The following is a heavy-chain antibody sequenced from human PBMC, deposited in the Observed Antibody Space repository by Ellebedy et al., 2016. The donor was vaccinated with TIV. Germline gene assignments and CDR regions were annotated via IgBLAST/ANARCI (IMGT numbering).Heavy chain of an antibody. Sequence: GGSLRLSCAASGFTFSSRGMNWVRQAPGKGLQWVSYISSNFRYRNYTDSVKGRFTISRDNAKNSLSLQMDSLRAEDTAIYFCVTDRGEGGLLSFFDFWGRGTQVTVST. CDR1: GFTFSSRG. D-gene: IGHD2/OR15-2a*01. CDR2: ISSNFRYR. CDR3: VTDRGEGGLLSFFDF. J-gene: IGHJ4*02. V-gene: IGHV3-21*01.